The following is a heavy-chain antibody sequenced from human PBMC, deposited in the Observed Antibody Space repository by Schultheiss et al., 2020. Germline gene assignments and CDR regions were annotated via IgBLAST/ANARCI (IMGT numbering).Heavy chain of an antibody. CDR1: GFAFSDFG. V-gene: IGHV3-23*01. J-gene: IGHJ4*02. CDR3: ANSGGVAARPGDY. D-gene: IGHD6-6*01. CDR2: ISGSGGST. Sequence: GGSLRLSCVTSGFAFSDFGMHWVRQTPGKGLVWVSAISGSGGSTYYADSVKGRFTISRDNSKNTLYLQMNSLRAEDTAVYYCANSGGVAARPGDYWGQGTLVTVSS.